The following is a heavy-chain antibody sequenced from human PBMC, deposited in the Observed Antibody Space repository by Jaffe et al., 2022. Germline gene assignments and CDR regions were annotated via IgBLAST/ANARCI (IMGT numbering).Heavy chain of an antibody. D-gene: IGHD3-10*01. V-gene: IGHV3-43D*04. CDR2: ISWDGGRT. Sequence: VHLVESGGVVVQPGGSLRLSCAASGFTFDDFAMHWVRQPPGKGLEWVSLISWDGGRTYYTDSAKGRFTISRDNSKNSLYLQMNNLRPEDTAFYYCVKDKALLGSYFDSWGQGTLVTVSS. CDR1: GFTFDDFA. CDR3: VKDKALLGSYFDS. J-gene: IGHJ4*02.